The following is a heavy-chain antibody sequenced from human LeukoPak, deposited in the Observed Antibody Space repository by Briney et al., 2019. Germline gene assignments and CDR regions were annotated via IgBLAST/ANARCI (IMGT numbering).Heavy chain of an antibody. Sequence: PVGSLRLSCAASGFTFDSCAMSWVRQSPGKGLEWVSGISGSGAYTYYADSVKGRFTISRDSSKNTLFLQMNSLRAEDTALYYCAKALRYTSDSLDYWGQGTLVTVSS. V-gene: IGHV3-23*01. CDR1: GFTFDSCA. D-gene: IGHD3-9*01. J-gene: IGHJ4*02. CDR2: ISGSGAYT. CDR3: AKALRYTSDSLDY.